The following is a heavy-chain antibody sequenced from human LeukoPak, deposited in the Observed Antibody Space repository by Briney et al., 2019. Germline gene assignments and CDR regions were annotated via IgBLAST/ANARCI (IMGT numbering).Heavy chain of an antibody. V-gene: IGHV1-8*01. J-gene: IGHJ6*02. Sequence: ASVTVSCTASGYTFTSYDINWVRQATGQGLEWMGWMNPNSGNTGYAKKFQGRVTMTRNTSISTAYMELSSLRSEDTAVYYCARGGGHYCSSTSWYNPKRLFFFHYGMDVWGQGTTVTVSS. CDR2: MNPNSGNT. CDR3: ARGGGHYCSSTSWYNPKRLFFFHYGMDV. D-gene: IGHD2-2*02. CDR1: GYTFTSYD.